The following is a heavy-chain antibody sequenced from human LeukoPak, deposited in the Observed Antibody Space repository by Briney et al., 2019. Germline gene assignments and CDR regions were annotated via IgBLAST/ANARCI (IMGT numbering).Heavy chain of an antibody. V-gene: IGHV4-34*01. D-gene: IGHD3-10*01. Sequence: SETLSLTCAVYGGSFSNYYWGWIRQPPGKGLEWIGNIYYSGSTYYNPSFKSRLTISVDTSKNQFSLKLSSVTAADTAVYYCASLRTGDFDYWGQGALVTVSS. CDR1: GGSFSNYY. CDR2: IYYSGST. J-gene: IGHJ4*02. CDR3: ASLRTGDFDY.